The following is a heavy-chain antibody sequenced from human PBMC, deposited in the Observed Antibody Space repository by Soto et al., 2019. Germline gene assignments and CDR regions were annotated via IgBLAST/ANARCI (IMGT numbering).Heavy chain of an antibody. J-gene: IGHJ6*02. V-gene: IGHV3-13*01. Sequence: GGSLRLSCAASGFTFSSYDMHWVRQATGKGLEWVSAIGTAGDTYYPGSVKGRFTISRENAKNSLYLQMNSLRAGDTAVYYRARARTLAATGARTFKYYYYGMDVWGQGTTVTVSS. CDR1: GFTFSSYD. CDR3: ARARTLAATGARTFKYYYYGMDV. D-gene: IGHD6-25*01. CDR2: IGTAGDT.